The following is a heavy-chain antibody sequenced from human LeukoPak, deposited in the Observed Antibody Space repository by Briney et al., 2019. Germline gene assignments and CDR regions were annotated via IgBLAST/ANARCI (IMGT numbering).Heavy chain of an antibody. CDR3: ARSGYYGSGSYPIT. J-gene: IGHJ5*02. Sequence: SETLSLTCAVYGGSFSGYYWSWIRQPPGKGLEWIGYIYDSGSTNYNPSLKSRVTISADTSKNQFSLKLSSVTAADTAVYYCARSGYYGSGSYPITWGQGTLVTVSS. V-gene: IGHV4-59*08. CDR1: GGSFSGYY. D-gene: IGHD3-10*01. CDR2: IYDSGST.